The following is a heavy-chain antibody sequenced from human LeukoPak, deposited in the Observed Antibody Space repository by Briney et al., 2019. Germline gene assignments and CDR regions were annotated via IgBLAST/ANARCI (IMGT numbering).Heavy chain of an antibody. CDR1: GFTFSSYG. CDR2: ISYDGSNK. J-gene: IGHJ4*02. D-gene: IGHD3-3*01. Sequence: GRSLGLSCAASGFTFSSYGMHWVRQAPGKGLEWVAVISYDGSNKYYADSVKGRFTISRDNSKNTLDLQMNSLRAEDTAVYYCAKEVSGVLIYWGQGTLVTVSS. CDR3: AKEVSGVLIY. V-gene: IGHV3-30*18.